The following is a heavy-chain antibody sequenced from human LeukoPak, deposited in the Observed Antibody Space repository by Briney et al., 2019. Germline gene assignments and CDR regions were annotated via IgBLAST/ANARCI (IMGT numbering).Heavy chain of an antibody. Sequence: PGGSLRLSGLTSGFPLSTNALSWVRRAPGKGLKWISGISGSGASTYYADSVKGRFTISRDDSRNTLYLQMNSLRGDDTAVYYCAKDVGKWESLHFFDYWGQGTLVTVSS. J-gene: IGHJ4*02. CDR1: GFPLSTNA. D-gene: IGHD1-26*01. V-gene: IGHV3-23*01. CDR2: ISGSGAST. CDR3: AKDVGKWESLHFFDY.